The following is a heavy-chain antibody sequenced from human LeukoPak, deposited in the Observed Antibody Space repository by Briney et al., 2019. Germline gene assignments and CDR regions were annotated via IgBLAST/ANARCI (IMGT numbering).Heavy chain of an antibody. CDR2: IKQDGSEK. J-gene: IGHJ4*02. Sequence: GGSLRLSCAASGFTFSSYWMSWVRQAPGKGLEWVANIKQDGSEKYYVDSVRGRFTTSRDNAKNSLYLQMDSLRAEDTAVYYCARNCTTTTCLRDWGQGTLVTVSS. CDR3: ARNCTTTTCLRD. CDR1: GFTFSSYW. V-gene: IGHV3-7*01. D-gene: IGHD2-2*01.